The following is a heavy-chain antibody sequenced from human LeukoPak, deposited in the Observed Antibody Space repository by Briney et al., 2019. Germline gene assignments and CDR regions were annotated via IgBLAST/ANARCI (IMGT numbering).Heavy chain of an antibody. J-gene: IGHJ4*02. CDR1: GFTFSSYA. CDR3: ATDPYGDSLFRY. D-gene: IGHD4-17*01. Sequence: PGGSLRLSCAASGFTFSSYAMSWVRQAPGKGLEWVSSINYDGGSTYYADSVKGRFTISRDSSKNTLFLQMNSLRSEDTAVYYCATDPYGDSLFRYWGQGTLVTVSS. V-gene: IGHV3-23*01. CDR2: INYDGGST.